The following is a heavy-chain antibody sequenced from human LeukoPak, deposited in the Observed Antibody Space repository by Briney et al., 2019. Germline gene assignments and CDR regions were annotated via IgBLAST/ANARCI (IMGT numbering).Heavy chain of an antibody. V-gene: IGHV1-2*02. J-gene: IGHJ4*02. Sequence: ASVKVSCKASGYTFTGCYMHWVRQAPGQGLEWMGWINPNSGGTNYAQKFQGRVTTTRDTSISTAYMELSRLRSDDTAVYYCARDKVVDRFDYWGQGTLVTVSS. CDR1: GYTFTGCY. D-gene: IGHD3-22*01. CDR2: INPNSGGT. CDR3: ARDKVVDRFDY.